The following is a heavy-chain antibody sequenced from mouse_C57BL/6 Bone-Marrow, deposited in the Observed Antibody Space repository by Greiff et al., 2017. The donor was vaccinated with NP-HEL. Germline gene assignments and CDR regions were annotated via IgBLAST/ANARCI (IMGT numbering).Heavy chain of an antibody. CDR1: GYTFTDYY. Sequence: QVQLQQSGAELVRPGASVKLSCKASGYTFTDYYINWVKQRPGQGLEWIARIYPGSGNTYYNEKFKGKATLTAEKSSSTAYMQLSSLTSEDSAVYFGARLGSYYGSTAWFAYWGQGTLVTVSA. D-gene: IGHD1-1*01. J-gene: IGHJ3*01. CDR3: ARLGSYYGSTAWFAY. CDR2: IYPGSGNT. V-gene: IGHV1-76*01.